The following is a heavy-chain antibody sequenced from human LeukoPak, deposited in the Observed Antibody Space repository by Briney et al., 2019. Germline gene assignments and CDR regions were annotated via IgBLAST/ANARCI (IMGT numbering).Heavy chain of an antibody. V-gene: IGHV3-30*18. D-gene: IGHD3-22*01. CDR3: AKDGGGYYYDSSGYYPDY. CDR2: ISYDGSNK. Sequence: GGSLRLSCAASGFTFSSYGMHWVRQAPGKGLEWGAVISYDGSNKYYADSVKGRFTISRDNSKNTLYLQMNSLRAEDTAVYYCAKDGGGYYYDSSGYYPDYWGQGTLVTVSS. CDR1: GFTFSSYG. J-gene: IGHJ4*02.